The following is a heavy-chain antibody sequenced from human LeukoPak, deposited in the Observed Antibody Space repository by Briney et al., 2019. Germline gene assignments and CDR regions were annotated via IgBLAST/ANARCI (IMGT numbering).Heavy chain of an antibody. CDR3: ARHASYYYDSSGYYTYFDY. Sequence: SETLSLTCAVSGYSISSGYYWGWIRQPTGKGLEWIGSIYHSGSTYYNPSLKSRVTISVDTSKNQFSLKLSSVTAADTAVYYCARHASYYYDSSGYYTYFDYWGQGTLVTVSS. CDR1: GYSISSGYY. CDR2: IYHSGST. V-gene: IGHV4-38-2*01. J-gene: IGHJ4*02. D-gene: IGHD3-22*01.